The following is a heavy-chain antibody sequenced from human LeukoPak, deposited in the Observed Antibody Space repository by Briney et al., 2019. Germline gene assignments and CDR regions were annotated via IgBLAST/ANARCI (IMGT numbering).Heavy chain of an antibody. CDR1: GFTVSSNY. J-gene: IGHJ2*01. D-gene: IGHD3-22*01. CDR2: IYSGGST. Sequence: GGSLRLSCAASGFTVSSNYMSWVRQAPGKGLEWVSVIYSGGSTYYADSVKGRFTISRDNSKNTLYLQVNSLRAEDTAVYYCAREVPYGYYYDSSWYFDLWGRGTLVTVSS. V-gene: IGHV3-66*01. CDR3: AREVPYGYYYDSSWYFDL.